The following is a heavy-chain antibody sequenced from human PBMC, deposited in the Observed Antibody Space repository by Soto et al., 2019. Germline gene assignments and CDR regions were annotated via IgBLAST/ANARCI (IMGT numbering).Heavy chain of an antibody. Sequence: PGGSLRLSCAASGFTFDTYAMTWVRQAPGKGLEWVSGLNYNGEGTHYAGSVKGRFTISRDNSKNTLYLQMNSLRAEDTALYYCAKAFTWNNYYFDYWGRGTLVTVSS. V-gene: IGHV3-23*01. J-gene: IGHJ4*02. CDR3: AKAFTWNNYYFDY. CDR1: GFTFDTYA. CDR2: LNYNGEGT. D-gene: IGHD1-1*01.